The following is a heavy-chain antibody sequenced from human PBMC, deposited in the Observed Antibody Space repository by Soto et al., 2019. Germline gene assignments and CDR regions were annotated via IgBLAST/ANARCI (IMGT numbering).Heavy chain of an antibody. Sequence: GSLRLSCAASGFTFSSYAMHWVRQAPGKGLEWVAVISYDGSNKYYADSVKGRFTISRDNSKNTLYLQMNSLRAEDTAVYYCARERRDNWNENGPFDYWGQGTLVTVSS. CDR3: ARERRDNWNENGPFDY. CDR2: ISYDGSNK. V-gene: IGHV3-30-3*01. D-gene: IGHD1-20*01. J-gene: IGHJ4*02. CDR1: GFTFSSYA.